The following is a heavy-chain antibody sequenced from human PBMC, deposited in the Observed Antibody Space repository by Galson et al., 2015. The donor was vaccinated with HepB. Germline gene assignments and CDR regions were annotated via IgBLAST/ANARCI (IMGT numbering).Heavy chain of an antibody. CDR1: GYTFSTYP. J-gene: IGHJ5*02. Sequence: SVKVSCKASGYTFSTYPITWVRQTPGQGLEWMGWISPYNRDTNYARKFQGRVTMTTDTFTSTAYMELRSLRSDDTAIYYCARGALVGVVGGSQDSWFDPWGQGTLVTVSS. D-gene: IGHD2-15*01. CDR3: ARGALVGVVGGSQDSWFDP. V-gene: IGHV1-18*01. CDR2: ISPYNRDT.